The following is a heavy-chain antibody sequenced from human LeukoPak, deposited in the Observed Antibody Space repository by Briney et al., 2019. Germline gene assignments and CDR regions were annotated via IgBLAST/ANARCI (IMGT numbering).Heavy chain of an antibody. Sequence: GGSLRLSCAASGLTFSSYAMSWVRQAPGKGLEWVSTISASGISTYYADSVKGRFTISRDNSRNTLYLQMNSLRVEDTVLYYCVKGDNNILTGYYNSFDYWGQGTLVTVSS. J-gene: IGHJ4*02. CDR2: ISASGIST. V-gene: IGHV3-23*01. CDR3: VKGDNNILTGYYNSFDY. CDR1: GLTFSSYA. D-gene: IGHD3-9*01.